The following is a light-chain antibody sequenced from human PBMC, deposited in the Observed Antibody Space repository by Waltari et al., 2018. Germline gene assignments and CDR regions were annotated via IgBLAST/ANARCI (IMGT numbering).Light chain of an antibody. CDR3: SSYGGKNNLI. Sequence: QSALTQPPSASGSPGQSVTISCTGTSSDIGSYKFVSWFQQHPGKAPKLVIYDVNERPSGVPDRFSGSKSGSTATLTVSGLQAEDEADYYCSSYGGKNNLIFGGGTTLTV. CDR2: DVN. CDR1: SSDIGSYKF. V-gene: IGLV2-8*01. J-gene: IGLJ2*01.